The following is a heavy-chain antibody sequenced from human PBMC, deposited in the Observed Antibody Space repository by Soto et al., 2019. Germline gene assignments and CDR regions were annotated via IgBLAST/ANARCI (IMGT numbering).Heavy chain of an antibody. J-gene: IGHJ5*02. CDR1: GVSISDSGYY. V-gene: IGHV4-31*03. Sequence: LSLTCSVSGVSISDSGYYWNWIRQHPGKGREXLXXXYYSXTXRXXXXRRSRLTISIDTSKKQFALRLTSVTAADTAVYYCARDWGPYWFDPWGQGILVTVSS. CDR3: ARDWGPYWFDP. D-gene: IGHD3-16*01. CDR2: XYYSXTX.